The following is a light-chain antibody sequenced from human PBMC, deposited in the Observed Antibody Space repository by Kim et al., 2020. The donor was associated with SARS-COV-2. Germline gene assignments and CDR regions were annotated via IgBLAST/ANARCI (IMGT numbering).Light chain of an antibody. V-gene: IGKV3-20*01. CDR2: GAS. CDR1: QSVSSTY. CDR3: QQYGTSPLT. J-gene: IGKJ4*01. Sequence: EIVLTQSPGTLSLSPGERATLSCRASQSVSSTYLAWHQQKPGQAPRVLVFGASRRATGIPDRFTGSGSGTDFTLTISRLEPEDFAVYYCQQYGTSPLTFSGVTKVVIK.